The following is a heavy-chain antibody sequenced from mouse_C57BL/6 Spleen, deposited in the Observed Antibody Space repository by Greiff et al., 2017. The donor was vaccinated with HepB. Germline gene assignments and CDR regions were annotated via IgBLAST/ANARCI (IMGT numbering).Heavy chain of an antibody. Sequence: EVKLVESGEGLVKPGGSLKLSCAASGFTFSSYAMSWVRQTPEKRLEWVAYISSGGDYIYYADTVKGRFTISRDNARNTLYLQMSSLKSEDTAMFYGTRALPYYYGSSYDDWYFDVWGTGTTVTVAS. D-gene: IGHD1-1*01. CDR2: ISSGGDYI. J-gene: IGHJ1*03. CDR1: GFTFSSYA. CDR3: TRALPYYYGSSYDDWYFDV. V-gene: IGHV5-9-1*02.